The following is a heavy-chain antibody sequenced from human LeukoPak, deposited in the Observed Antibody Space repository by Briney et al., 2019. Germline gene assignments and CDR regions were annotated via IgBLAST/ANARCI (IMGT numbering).Heavy chain of an antibody. J-gene: IGHJ4*02. CDR3: ATGEYYFDF. CDR2: ISDSGHDT. CDR1: GFTFPNYD. V-gene: IGHV3-23*01. Sequence: PGGSLRLSCAASGFTFPNYDMSWVRQAPGKGLEWVSTISDSGHDTSYADSVKDRFTIPRDNSKNTLYLQMSSLRAEDTALYYCATGEYYFDFWGQGTLVTVSS. D-gene: IGHD3-16*01.